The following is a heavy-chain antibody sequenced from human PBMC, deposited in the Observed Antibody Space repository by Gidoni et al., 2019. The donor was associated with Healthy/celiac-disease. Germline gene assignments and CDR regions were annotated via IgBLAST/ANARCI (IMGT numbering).Heavy chain of an antibody. CDR3: ARGYGSGRDTVGNFDY. J-gene: IGHJ4*02. CDR2: IIPILGIA. CDR1: GGTFSSYA. D-gene: IGHD3-10*01. V-gene: IGHV1-69*10. Sequence: QVQLVQSGAEVKKPGSSVKVSCKASGGTFSSYAISWVRQAPGQGLEWMGGIIPILGIANYAQKFQGRVTITADKSTSTAYMELSSLRSEDTAVYYCARGYGSGRDTVGNFDYWGQGTLVTVSS.